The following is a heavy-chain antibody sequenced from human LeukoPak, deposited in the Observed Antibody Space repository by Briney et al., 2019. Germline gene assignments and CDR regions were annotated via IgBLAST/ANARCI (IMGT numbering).Heavy chain of an antibody. CDR3: ARGVVLTGYPLDF. V-gene: IGHV4-59*01. CDR1: GGSISGYY. J-gene: IGHJ4*02. CDR2: IYYSGSF. D-gene: IGHD3-9*01. Sequence: SETLSLTCSVSGGSISGYYWTWIRQPPGKGLEWIGYIYYSGSFNYNFSLRSRVTISLDTPKKQFSLKLSSVTAADTAVYYCARGVVLTGYPLDFWGRGTLVTVSS.